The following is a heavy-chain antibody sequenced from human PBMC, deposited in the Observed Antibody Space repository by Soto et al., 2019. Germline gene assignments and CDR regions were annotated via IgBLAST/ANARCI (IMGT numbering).Heavy chain of an antibody. V-gene: IGHV3-43*01. CDR2: INWDGGIT. Sequence: PVVSLRLSCSSSVVTFYDYIIHLFLQAAVKGLEWISLINWDGGITYYAYSVKVRFTISMDNRKNSLFLEMNSLTTEDTAFYYCVKDRHTVIGTYVFAYCGEGTMVTVS. CDR1: VVTFYDYI. CDR3: VKDRHTVIGTYVFAY. J-gene: IGHJ4*02. D-gene: IGHD3-16*01.